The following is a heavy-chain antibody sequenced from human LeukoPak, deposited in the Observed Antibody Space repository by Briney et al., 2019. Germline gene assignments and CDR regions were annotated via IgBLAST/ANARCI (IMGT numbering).Heavy chain of an antibody. CDR2: IYYSGST. V-gene: IGHV4-39*07. CDR3: ARVSSTSSLYYYYMDV. J-gene: IGHJ6*03. CDR1: GGSISSNTYY. D-gene: IGHD2-2*01. Sequence: SETLSLTCTVSGGSISSNTYYWGWIRQPPGKGLEWIGSIYYSGSTYYNPSLKSRVTISVDTSETQFSLNLSSVTAADTAVYYCARVSSTSSLYYYYMDVWGKGTTVTVSS.